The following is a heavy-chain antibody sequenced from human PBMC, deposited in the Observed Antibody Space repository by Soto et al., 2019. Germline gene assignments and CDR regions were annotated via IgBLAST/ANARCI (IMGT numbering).Heavy chain of an antibody. CDR2: VSAPGSRT. CDR3: AKAIGSLDPFHI. D-gene: IGHD2-21*01. V-gene: IGHV3-23*01. CDR1: GLTFSTYA. Sequence: EVQLLESGGGLVQPGGSLRLSCAASGLTFSTYAMSWVRQAPGKGLEWVASVSAPGSRTYYADSVKGRFTISRDKSKDTLFLQMNSLRAEATAIYYCAKAIGSLDPFHIWGQWTMVTVSS. J-gene: IGHJ3*02.